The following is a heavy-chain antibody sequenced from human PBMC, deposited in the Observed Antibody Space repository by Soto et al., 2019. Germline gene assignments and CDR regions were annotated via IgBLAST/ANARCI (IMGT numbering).Heavy chain of an antibody. CDR1: GFTFSSYA. CDR2: ISYDGSNK. CDR3: ARVFDGPQWLVSLDY. D-gene: IGHD6-19*01. V-gene: IGHV3-30-3*01. Sequence: GESLKISCAASGFTFSSYAMHWVRQAPGKGLEWVAVISYDGSNKYYADSVKGRFTISRDNSKNTLYLQMNSLRAEDTAVYYCARVFDGPQWLVSLDYWGQGTLVTVSS. J-gene: IGHJ4*02.